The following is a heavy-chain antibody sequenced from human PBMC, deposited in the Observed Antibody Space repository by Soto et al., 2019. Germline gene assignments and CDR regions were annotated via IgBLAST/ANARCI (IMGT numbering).Heavy chain of an antibody. Sequence: ASRRLSCVASGFTVSGSYMTWVCQAPGKGQEWVSVMYSAGDTSDADSGKGRFTVSKDITENLFYLQMTSLRAEDTATYYCCGTIGGPFLPYGMDVWGHGTTVTVSS. CDR2: MYSAGDT. D-gene: IGHD1-1*01. CDR1: GFTVSGSY. V-gene: IGHV3-53*01. J-gene: IGHJ6*02. CDR3: CGTIGGPFLPYGMDV.